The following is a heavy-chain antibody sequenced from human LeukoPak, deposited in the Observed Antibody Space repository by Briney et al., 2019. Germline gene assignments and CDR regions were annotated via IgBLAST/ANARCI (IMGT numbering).Heavy chain of an antibody. Sequence: PGGSLRLSCAASGFTFSSYGMHWVRQAPGKGLEWVSAISGSGGSTYYADSVKGRFTISRDNSKNTLYLQMNSLRAEDTAVYYCAKDRVVVAAAALDYWGQGTLVTVSS. D-gene: IGHD3-22*01. CDR2: ISGSGGST. CDR3: AKDRVVVAAAALDY. J-gene: IGHJ4*02. CDR1: GFTFSSYG. V-gene: IGHV3-23*01.